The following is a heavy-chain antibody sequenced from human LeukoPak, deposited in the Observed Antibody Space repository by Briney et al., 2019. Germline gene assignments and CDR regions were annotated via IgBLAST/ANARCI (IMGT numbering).Heavy chain of an antibody. J-gene: IGHJ4*02. CDR1: AFSLNAYN. D-gene: IGHD1-26*01. V-gene: IGHV3-21*04. CDR3: VRDRGTYRPIDY. Sequence: GGSLRLSCAASAFSLNAYNMNWVRQAPGKGLEWVSSIRYTGTYIYYADSVKGRFTISRDNAQNSLYLQMNSLRAEDTAIYYCVRDRGTYRPIDYWGQGTLVTVSS. CDR2: IRYTGTYI.